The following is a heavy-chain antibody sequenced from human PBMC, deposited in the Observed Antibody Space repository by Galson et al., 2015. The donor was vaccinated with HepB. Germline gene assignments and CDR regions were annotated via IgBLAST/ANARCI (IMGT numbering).Heavy chain of an antibody. CDR1: RFTFSSYA. CDR3: AKPVTMIVVVISHDAFDI. V-gene: IGHV3-23*01. Sequence: LRLSCAASRFTFSSYAMSWVRQAPGKGLEWVSAISGSGGNTYYADSVKGRFTISRDNSKNTLYLQMNSLRAEDTAVYYCAKPVTMIVVVISHDAFDIWGQGTMVTVPS. J-gene: IGHJ3*02. CDR2: ISGSGGNT. D-gene: IGHD3-22*01.